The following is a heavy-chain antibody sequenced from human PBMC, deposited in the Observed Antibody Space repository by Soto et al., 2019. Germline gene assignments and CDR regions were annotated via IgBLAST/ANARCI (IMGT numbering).Heavy chain of an antibody. Sequence: EVQLVESGGGLVQPGGSLRLSCAASGFAFSTYWMHWVRQAPGKGLLWVARIKFDGSSTYSADSVKGRFTISRDDAKNTLYLQMNGLRVDDTAVYYCARGAKNIYAMDVCGQGTTVTVSS. J-gene: IGHJ6*02. CDR3: ARGAKNIYAMDV. CDR2: IKFDGSST. V-gene: IGHV3-74*01. CDR1: GFAFSTYW.